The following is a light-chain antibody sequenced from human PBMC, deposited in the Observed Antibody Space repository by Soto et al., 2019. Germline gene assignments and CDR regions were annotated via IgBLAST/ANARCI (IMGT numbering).Light chain of an antibody. V-gene: IGKV3-11*01. CDR2: DAS. J-gene: IGKJ1*01. CDR3: QQRSTWPWT. CDR1: QSVTDY. Sequence: EIVLTQSPGTQSLSPGERATLSCRASQSVTDYLVWYQQKPGQAPRLLIYDASNRATGIPTRFSGSGSGTDFTLVISSLEREDSAVYYCQQRSTWPWTFGQGTKVEI.